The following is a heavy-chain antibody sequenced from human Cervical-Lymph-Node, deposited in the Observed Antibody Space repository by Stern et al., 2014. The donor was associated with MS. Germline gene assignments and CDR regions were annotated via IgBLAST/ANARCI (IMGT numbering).Heavy chain of an antibody. CDR2: IIPIFGTA. J-gene: IGHJ4*02. D-gene: IGHD2-15*01. CDR1: GGTFSSYA. V-gene: IGHV1-69*01. Sequence: QLVQSGAEVKKPGSSVKVSCKASGGTFSSYATSWVRQAPGQGLEWMGGIIPIFGTANYAQKFQGRVTITADESTSTAYMELSSLRSEDTAVYYCARDRSSCSGGSCYHYFDYWGQGTLVTVSS. CDR3: ARDRSSCSGGSCYHYFDY.